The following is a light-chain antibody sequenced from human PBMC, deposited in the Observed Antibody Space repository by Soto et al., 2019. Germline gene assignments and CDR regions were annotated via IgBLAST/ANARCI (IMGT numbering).Light chain of an antibody. J-gene: IGKJ1*01. CDR1: QSISSW. V-gene: IGKV1-5*01. CDR2: DAS. CDR3: QQYNSYSWT. Sequence: DIQMTQSPSTLSASVGDRVTITCRASQSISSWLAWYQQKPGKAPKLLIYDASSLESGVPSRFSGSGSGTEFTLTISSLQPDDFANYYCQQYNSYSWTFGQGTKEEIK.